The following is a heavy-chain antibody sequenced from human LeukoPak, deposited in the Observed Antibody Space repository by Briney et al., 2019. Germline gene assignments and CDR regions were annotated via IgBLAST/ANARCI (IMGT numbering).Heavy chain of an antibody. V-gene: IGHV3-21*01. Sequence: GGSLRLSCAASGFTFSSYAMHWVRQAPGKGLEWVSSISSSSSYIYYADSVKGRFTISRDNAKNSLYLQMNSLRAEDTAVYYCARGISSGWSCEWFDPWGQGTLVTVSS. CDR2: ISSSSSYI. D-gene: IGHD6-19*01. CDR3: ARGISSGWSCEWFDP. CDR1: GFTFSSYA. J-gene: IGHJ5*02.